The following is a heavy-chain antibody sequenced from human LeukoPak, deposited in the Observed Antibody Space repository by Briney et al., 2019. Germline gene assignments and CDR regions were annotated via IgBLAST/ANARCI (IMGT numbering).Heavy chain of an antibody. Sequence: GGSLRLSCAASGFTFSSYWMSWVRQAPGKGLEWVANIKEDGSEKFYVDSVKGRFSMPRDNARNSLYLQMNSLRAEDTAVYYCARGVPTGIDYFDYWGQGTLVTVSS. D-gene: IGHD1-1*01. CDR3: ARGVPTGIDYFDY. CDR2: IKEDGSEK. CDR1: GFTFSSYW. V-gene: IGHV3-7*01. J-gene: IGHJ4*02.